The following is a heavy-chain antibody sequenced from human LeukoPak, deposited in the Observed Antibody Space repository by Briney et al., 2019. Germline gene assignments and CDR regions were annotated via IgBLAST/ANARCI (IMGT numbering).Heavy chain of an antibody. J-gene: IGHJ5*02. Sequence: GGSLRLSCAASGFMFSSNWMSWVRLAPGKGPEWVALMSHDGSNIFYAKSVKGRFTISRDNSKNTLYLQMNNLRAEDTAVYSCARGATNDFWSGYGWFDPWGQGTLVTVSS. V-gene: IGHV3-30-3*01. CDR3: ARGATNDFWSGYGWFDP. D-gene: IGHD3-3*01. CDR1: GFMFSSNW. CDR2: MSHDGSNI.